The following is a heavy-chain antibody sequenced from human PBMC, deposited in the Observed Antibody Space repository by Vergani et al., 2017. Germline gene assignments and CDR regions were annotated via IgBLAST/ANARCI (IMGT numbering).Heavy chain of an antibody. CDR3: ARVGGLLRARYYFDY. CDR2: INHSGST. V-gene: IGHV4-34*01. J-gene: IGHJ4*02. D-gene: IGHD2-15*01. CDR1: GGSFSGYY. Sequence: QVQLQQWGAGLLKPSETLSLTCAVYGGSFSGYYWSWIRQPPGKGLEWIGEINHSGSTNYNPSLKRRVTISVDTSKNQFSLKLSSVTAADTAVYYCARVGGLLRARYYFDYWGQGTLVTVSS.